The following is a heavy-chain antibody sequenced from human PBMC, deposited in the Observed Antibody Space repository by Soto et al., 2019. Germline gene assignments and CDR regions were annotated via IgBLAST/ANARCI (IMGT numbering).Heavy chain of an antibody. Sequence: GASVKVSCKASGYTFTSYGISWVRQAPGQGLEWMGWISAYNGNTNYAQKLQGRVTMTTDTSTSTAYMELRSLRSDDTAVYYCARGAHLLLRLGELSLSDYWGQGTLVTVSS. V-gene: IGHV1-18*01. CDR2: ISAYNGNT. CDR1: GYTFTSYG. J-gene: IGHJ4*02. CDR3: ARGAHLLLRLGELSLSDY. D-gene: IGHD3-16*02.